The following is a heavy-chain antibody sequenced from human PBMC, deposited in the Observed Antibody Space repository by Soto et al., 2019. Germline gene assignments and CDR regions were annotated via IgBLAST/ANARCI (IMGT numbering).Heavy chain of an antibody. V-gene: IGHV1-18*04. CDR2: ISAYNGKT. J-gene: IGHJ1*01. CDR3: AREANCGPDCNSPTKYSQH. CDR1: GYTFSNYG. D-gene: IGHD2-21*02. Sequence: ASVKVSCKASGYTFSNYGISWVRQAPGQGLEWMGWISAYNGKTYDAERLQGRVTMTTDTSTSTAYMELRSLRSDDTAVYYCAREANCGPDCNSPTKYSQHCGQGTLVTASS.